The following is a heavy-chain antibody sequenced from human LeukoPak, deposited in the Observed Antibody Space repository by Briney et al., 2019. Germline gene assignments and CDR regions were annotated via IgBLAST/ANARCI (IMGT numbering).Heavy chain of an antibody. J-gene: IGHJ4*02. CDR3: AKRGEGTAYYFDH. CDR2: ISGSGGST. Sequence: GGSLRLSCAASGFTFSSYAMSWVRQAPGQGLEWVSAISGSGGSTYYADSVKGRFTISRDDSENTLYLQMNSLRAEDTAVYYCAKRGEGTAYYFDHWGQGTLVTVSS. D-gene: IGHD2-21*01. CDR1: GFTFSSYA. V-gene: IGHV3-23*01.